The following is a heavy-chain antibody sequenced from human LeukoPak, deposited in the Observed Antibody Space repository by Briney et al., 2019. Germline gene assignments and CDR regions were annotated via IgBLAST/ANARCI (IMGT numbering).Heavy chain of an antibody. D-gene: IGHD3-22*01. V-gene: IGHV4-39*02. CDR2: IYYSGST. CDR3: AREGWGYNDGRGSFDY. Sequence: PSETLSLTCTVSGGSISSRSHHWGWIRQPPGKGLEWIGNIYYSGSTFYNPSLKSRVTISVDTSQEQFSLKLSSVTAADTDVYYCAREGWGYNDGRGSFDYWGQGTLVTVSS. CDR1: GGSISSRSHH. J-gene: IGHJ4*02.